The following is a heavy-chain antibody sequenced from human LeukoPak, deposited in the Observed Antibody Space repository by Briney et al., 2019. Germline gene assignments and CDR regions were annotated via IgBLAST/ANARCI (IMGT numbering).Heavy chain of an antibody. D-gene: IGHD5-12*01. CDR2: IKQDGSEK. J-gene: IGHJ6*03. V-gene: IGHV3-7*01. CDR1: GFTFSIYW. CDR3: AREGWIKGYYYYMDV. Sequence: PGGSLRLSCAASGFTFSIYWMSWVRQAPEKGLEWVANIKQDGSEKYYVDSVKGRFTISRDNAKNSLYLQMNSLRAEDTAVYYCAREGWIKGYYYYMDVWGKGTTVTVSS.